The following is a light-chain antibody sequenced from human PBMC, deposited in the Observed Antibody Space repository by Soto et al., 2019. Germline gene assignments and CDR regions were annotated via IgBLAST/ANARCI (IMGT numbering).Light chain of an antibody. CDR3: QGHSTYPRT. V-gene: IGKV1-9*01. Sequence: IQMTQSPSTLSRSVGDRGSITCRASQGISNYLAWYQQKPGKAPNLLIHTASSLQTGVPSRFSGSGSGTEFTLTSSSRQPEDLATYYCQGHSTYPRTCGPGTKVDIK. CDR2: TAS. CDR1: QGISNY. J-gene: IGKJ1*01.